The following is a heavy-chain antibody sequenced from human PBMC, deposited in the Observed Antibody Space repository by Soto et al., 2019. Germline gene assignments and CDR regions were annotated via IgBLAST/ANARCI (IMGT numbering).Heavy chain of an antibody. CDR1: GLTFSSNW. D-gene: IGHD1-26*01. CDR3: ARVVGAPNWFDP. CDR2: IKQDGNEK. J-gene: IGHJ5*02. Sequence: EVQLVESGGGLVQPGGSLRLSCAASGLTFSSNWMSWVRQAPGRGLECVANIKQDGNEKYYVDSVKGRFTISRDNAKNSLYLQMNSLRAGDTAVYYCARVVGAPNWFDPWGQGTLVTVSS. V-gene: IGHV3-7*04.